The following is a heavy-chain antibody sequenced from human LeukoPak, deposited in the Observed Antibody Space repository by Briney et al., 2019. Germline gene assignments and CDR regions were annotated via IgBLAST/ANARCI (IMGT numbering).Heavy chain of an antibody. D-gene: IGHD3-3*01. CDR3: ARWRGAQSEFEY. J-gene: IGHJ4*02. CDR2: IKQDGSEK. V-gene: IGHV3-7*01. CDR1: GFTFTRYW. Sequence: GGSLRLSCAASGFTFTRYWTSWVRQAPGKGLECVANIKQDGSEKEYVDSVKGRFTISRDNAKNSLYLQMNNVRAEDTAVYYCARWRGAQSEFEYWGQGTLVTVSS.